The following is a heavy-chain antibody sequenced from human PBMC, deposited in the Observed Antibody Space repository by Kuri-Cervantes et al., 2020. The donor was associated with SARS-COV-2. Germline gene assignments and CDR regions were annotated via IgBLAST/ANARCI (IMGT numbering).Heavy chain of an antibody. D-gene: IGHD3-3*01. CDR3: ARGWSGYSLDPPHFDY. J-gene: IGHJ4*02. CDR1: GYTFTGYY. CDR2: INPNSGGT. V-gene: IGHV1-2*02. Sequence: ASVKVSCKASGYTFTGYYMHWVRQAPGQGLEWMGWINPNSGGTNYAQKFQGRVTMTRDTSISTAYMELSRLRSDETAVYYCARGWSGYSLDPPHFDYWGQGTLVTVSS.